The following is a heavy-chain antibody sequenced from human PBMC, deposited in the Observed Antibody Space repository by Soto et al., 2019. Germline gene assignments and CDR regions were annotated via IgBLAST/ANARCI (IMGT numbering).Heavy chain of an antibody. CDR2: ISGSGGST. CDR1: GFTFSSYA. D-gene: IGHD3-3*01. J-gene: IGHJ4*02. CDR3: AKVTYYDFWSGYYKFDY. Sequence: GGSLRLSCAASGFTFSSYAMSWVRQAPGKGLEWVSAISGSGGSTYYADSVKGRFTISRDNSKNTLYLQMNSLSAEDTAVYYCAKVTYYDFWSGYYKFDYWGQGTLVTVSS. V-gene: IGHV3-23*01.